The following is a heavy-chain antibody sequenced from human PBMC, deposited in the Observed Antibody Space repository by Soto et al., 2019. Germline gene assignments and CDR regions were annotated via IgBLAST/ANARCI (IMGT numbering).Heavy chain of an antibody. Sequence: QVKLVQSGAEVKKPGASVKVSCKASGYTFTSYGIIWVRQAPGQGLEWMGWISAYNGNTNYAQKLQGRVTMTTDTSTSTAYMELRSLRSDDTAVYYCASSLLVGYGLEGESDWGQGTLVTVSS. D-gene: IGHD5-18*01. V-gene: IGHV1-18*01. CDR1: GYTFTSYG. CDR2: ISAYNGNT. CDR3: ASSLLVGYGLEGESD. J-gene: IGHJ4*02.